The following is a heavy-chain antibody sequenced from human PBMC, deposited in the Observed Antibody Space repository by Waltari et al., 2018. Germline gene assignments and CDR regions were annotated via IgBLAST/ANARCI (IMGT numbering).Heavy chain of an antibody. J-gene: IGHJ5*02. CDR1: GFTFSDYY. CDR2: ISSTGRNT. V-gene: IGHV3-11*06. CDR3: ARGPPTLTSTTFQSDS. D-gene: IGHD2-2*01. Sequence: QERLVEAGGGLVQAGGSLRLSCGASGFTFSDYYMRWIRQAPGKGVRGFADISSTGRNTDYGDSVRGRFTISRDNTKNSLYLQMHSLRVEDTAVYFCARGPPTLTSTTFQSDSWGQGTLVTVSS.